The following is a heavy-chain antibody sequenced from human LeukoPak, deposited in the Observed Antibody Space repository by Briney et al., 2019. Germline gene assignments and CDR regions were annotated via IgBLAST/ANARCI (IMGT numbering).Heavy chain of an antibody. Sequence: PSETLSLTCTVSGGSISSYYWSWIRQPPGKGLEWIGYIYYSGSTNYNPSLKSRVTISVDTSKNQFSLKLSSVTAADTAVYYCARHAMDGYGFDYWGQGTLVTVSS. V-gene: IGHV4-59*08. D-gene: IGHD5-18*01. CDR3: ARHAMDGYGFDY. CDR1: GGSISSYY. J-gene: IGHJ4*02. CDR2: IYYSGST.